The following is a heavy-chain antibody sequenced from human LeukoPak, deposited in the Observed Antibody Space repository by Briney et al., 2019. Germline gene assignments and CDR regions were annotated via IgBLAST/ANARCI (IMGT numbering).Heavy chain of an antibody. D-gene: IGHD1-1*01. CDR1: GFSVSSTY. Sequence: GGSLRLSCAASGFSVSSTYMSWVRQAPGKGLEWVSDIYIGGNTYYAASVKGRFTISRDSSKNTLFLQMNSLRAEDTAVYFCATDGPGTQLWFDSWGQGTLVTVSS. J-gene: IGHJ5*01. V-gene: IGHV3-53*01. CDR3: ATDGPGTQLWFDS. CDR2: IYIGGNT.